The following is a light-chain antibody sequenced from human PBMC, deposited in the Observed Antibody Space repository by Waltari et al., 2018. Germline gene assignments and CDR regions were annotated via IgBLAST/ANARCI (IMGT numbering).Light chain of an antibody. CDR2: QDD. Sequence: SYELTQPPSVSVSPAQTDSIPCSGDNLGVTHASWHPQKPGQSPVLVIYQDDKRPSGIPGRFSGTTSGYTATLTSGGTQATDEADYFCQAGDNSTVVFGGGTKLTVL. CDR3: QAGDNSTVV. CDR1: NLGVTH. V-gene: IGLV3-1*01. J-gene: IGLJ2*01.